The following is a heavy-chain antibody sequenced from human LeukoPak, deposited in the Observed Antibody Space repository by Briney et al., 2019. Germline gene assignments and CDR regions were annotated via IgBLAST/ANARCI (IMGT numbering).Heavy chain of an antibody. V-gene: IGHV3-53*01. CDR1: GFTVSSNY. D-gene: IGHD3-22*01. CDR3: ARDYPLSGYDY. J-gene: IGHJ4*02. Sequence: GGSLRLSCAASGFTVSSNYMSWVRQAPGKGLVWVSVIYSGGSTYYADSVKGRFTNSRDNSKNTLYLQMNSLRAEDTAVYYCARDYPLSGYDYWGQGTLVTVSS. CDR2: IYSGGST.